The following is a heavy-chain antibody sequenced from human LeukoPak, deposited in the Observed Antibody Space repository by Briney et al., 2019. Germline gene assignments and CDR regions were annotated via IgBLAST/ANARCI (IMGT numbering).Heavy chain of an antibody. J-gene: IGHJ5*02. Sequence: SETLSLTCAVYGGSFSGYYWSWIRQPPGKGLEWIGEINHSGSTNYNPSLKSRVTISVDTSKNQFSLKLSSVTAADTAVYYCARHGFSSSWYGGVNWFDPWGQGTLVTVSS. D-gene: IGHD6-13*01. CDR1: GGSFSGYY. CDR2: INHSGST. V-gene: IGHV4-34*01. CDR3: ARHGFSSSWYGGVNWFDP.